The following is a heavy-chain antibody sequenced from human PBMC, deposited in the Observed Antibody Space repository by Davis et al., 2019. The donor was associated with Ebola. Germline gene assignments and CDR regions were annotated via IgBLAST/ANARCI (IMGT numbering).Heavy chain of an antibody. D-gene: IGHD5-12*01. CDR2: IRSKANSYAT. CDR3: AKSGYDHLGCNY. J-gene: IGHJ4*02. V-gene: IGHV3-73*01. CDR1: GFTFSGSA. Sequence: GESLKISCAASGFTFSGSAMHWVRQASGKGLEWVGRIRSKANSYATAYAASVKGRFTISRDDSKNTAYLQMNSLKTEDTAVYYCAKSGYDHLGCNYWGQGTLVTVSS.